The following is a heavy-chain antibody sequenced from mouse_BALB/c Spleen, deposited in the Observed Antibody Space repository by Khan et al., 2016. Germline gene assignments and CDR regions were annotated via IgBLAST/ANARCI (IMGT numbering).Heavy chain of an antibody. V-gene: IGHV5-4*02. CDR1: GFTFSDYY. CDR2: ISDGGSYT. CDR3: AREGLRRGFAY. J-gene: IGHJ3*01. D-gene: IGHD2-4*01. Sequence: EVELVESGGGLVKPGGSLKLSCAASGFTFSDYYMYWVRQTPEKRLEWVATISDGGSYTYYQDSVKGRFTSSRDNAKNNLYLQMSSLKAEDTAMYYCAREGLRRGFAYWGQGTLVTVSA.